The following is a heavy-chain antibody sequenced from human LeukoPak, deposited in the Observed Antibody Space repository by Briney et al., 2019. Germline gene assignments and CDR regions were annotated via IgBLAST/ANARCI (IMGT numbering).Heavy chain of an antibody. V-gene: IGHV3-30-3*01. D-gene: IGHD3-22*01. CDR3: ARDLKTYYYDSNFSGGMDV. J-gene: IGHJ6*02. CDR2: ISYDGSNK. Sequence: PGGSLRLSCAASGFTFSSYAMHWVRQAPGKGLEWVAVISYDGSNKYYADSVKGRFTISRDNAKNSLYLQMNSLRAEDTAVYYCARDLKTYYYDSNFSGGMDVWGQGTTVTVSS. CDR1: GFTFSSYA.